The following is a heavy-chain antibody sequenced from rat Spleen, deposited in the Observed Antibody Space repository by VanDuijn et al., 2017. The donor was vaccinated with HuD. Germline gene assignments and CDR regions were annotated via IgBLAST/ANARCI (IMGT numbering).Heavy chain of an antibody. J-gene: IGHJ4*01. CDR2: MWSGGST. Sequence: QVQLKESGPGLVQPSQTLSLTCTVSGFSLTSNTVNWVRQPPGKGLEWMGVMWSGGSTAYNSALKSRLSISRDTSRSQVFLKMNSLQTEDTAIYYCTGYDVMDAWGQGASVTVSS. V-gene: IGHV2-1*01. D-gene: IGHD1-12*01. CDR3: TGYDVMDA. CDR1: GFSLTSNT.